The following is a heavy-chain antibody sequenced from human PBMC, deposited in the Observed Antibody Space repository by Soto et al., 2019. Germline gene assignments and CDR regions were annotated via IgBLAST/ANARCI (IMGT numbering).Heavy chain of an antibody. J-gene: IGHJ4*02. D-gene: IGHD6-19*01. Sequence: EGQLLDSGGGLAQPGGSLRLSCEVFGFTFDTYGMSWVRQVPGKGLEWVAAITGRGDRTDYADSVKGRLTISRDNSNNTLYLERNSRRVEDTAVYYSAKDWGSGWLRAYFDNWGQGTQVTVSS. CDR1: GFTFDTYG. V-gene: IGHV3-23*01. CDR3: AKDWGSGWLRAYFDN. CDR2: ITGRGDRT.